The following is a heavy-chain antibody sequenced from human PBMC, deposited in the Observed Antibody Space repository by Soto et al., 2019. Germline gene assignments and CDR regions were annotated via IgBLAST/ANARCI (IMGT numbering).Heavy chain of an antibody. CDR1: GFTFSNYA. V-gene: IGHV3-23*01. Sequence: EVQLLESGGGTVPPGGSLRLSCAASGFTFSNYAMSWVRQAPGRGLEWVLAISGSGGSTYHADSVKGRFAISRDNSKNTLFLQMNSLRAEDTAIYYCAKDLLKTGLDGFEIWGQGTMVTVSS. J-gene: IGHJ3*02. CDR3: AKDLLKTGLDGFEI. CDR2: ISGSGGST. D-gene: IGHD1-1*01.